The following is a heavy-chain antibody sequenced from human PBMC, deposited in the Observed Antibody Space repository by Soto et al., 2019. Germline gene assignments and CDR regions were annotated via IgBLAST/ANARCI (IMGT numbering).Heavy chain of an antibody. V-gene: IGHV1-69*06. J-gene: IGHJ6*02. D-gene: IGHD2-2*02. Sequence: SVKVSCKASGGTFSSYAISWLRQAPGQGLEWMGGIIPIFGTANYAQKFQGRVTITADKSTSTAYMELSSLRSEDTAVYYCARTRYCSSTSCYTAEYYYYGMDVWGQGTTVTVSS. CDR2: IIPIFGTA. CDR3: ARTRYCSSTSCYTAEYYYYGMDV. CDR1: GGTFSSYA.